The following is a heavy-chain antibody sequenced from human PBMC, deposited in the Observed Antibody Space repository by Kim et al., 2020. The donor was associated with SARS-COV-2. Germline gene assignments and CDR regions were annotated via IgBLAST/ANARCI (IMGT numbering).Heavy chain of an antibody. Sequence: YSADSVKGRFPISRDNAKNSLYLQMNSLRAGDTAVYYCAGDSGPTEYFQHWGQGTLVTVSS. V-gene: IGHV3-21*01. J-gene: IGHJ1*01. CDR3: AGDSGPTEYFQH.